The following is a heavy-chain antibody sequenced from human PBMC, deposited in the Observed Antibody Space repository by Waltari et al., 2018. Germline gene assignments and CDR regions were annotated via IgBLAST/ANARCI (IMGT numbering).Heavy chain of an antibody. Sequence: QVQLAQSGAELKKPGASVKVSCKVSGYTLAELSMHWVRQAPGKGLEWMGGFDREDGQIIYAQKFKGRITMTEETSTDTAYLELSSLRSEDTAMYYCASDRGGYYSMAVWGKGTTVTVSS. CDR2: FDREDGQI. J-gene: IGHJ6*03. CDR3: ASDRGGYYSMAV. V-gene: IGHV1-24*01. D-gene: IGHD3-10*01. CDR1: GYTLAELS.